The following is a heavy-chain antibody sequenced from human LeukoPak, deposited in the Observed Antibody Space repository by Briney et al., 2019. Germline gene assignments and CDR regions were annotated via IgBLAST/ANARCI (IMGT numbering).Heavy chain of an antibody. CDR3: ARARYYDFWSGYPSYYYYYGMDV. D-gene: IGHD3-3*01. CDR2: IYYSGST. Sequence: SETLSLTCTVSGGSVSSGSYYWSWIRQPPGKGLEWIGYIYYSGSTNYNPSLKSRVTISVDTSKNQFSLKLSSVTAADTAVYYCARARYYDFWSGYPSYYYYYGMDVWGQGTTVTVSS. V-gene: IGHV4-61*01. CDR1: GGSVSSGSYY. J-gene: IGHJ6*02.